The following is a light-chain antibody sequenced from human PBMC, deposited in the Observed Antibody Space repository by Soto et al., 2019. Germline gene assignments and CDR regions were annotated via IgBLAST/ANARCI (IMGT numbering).Light chain of an antibody. CDR3: LQHNSYPWT. J-gene: IGKJ1*01. CDR1: QSISSW. CDR2: AAS. Sequence: DIHMTQSPSTLSASVGDRVTITCRAIQSISSWLEWYQQKPGKAPKLLIYAASSLQSGVPSRFRGSGSGTEFTLTISSLQPEDFETYYCLQHNSYPWTFGQGTKVDIK. V-gene: IGKV1-5*01.